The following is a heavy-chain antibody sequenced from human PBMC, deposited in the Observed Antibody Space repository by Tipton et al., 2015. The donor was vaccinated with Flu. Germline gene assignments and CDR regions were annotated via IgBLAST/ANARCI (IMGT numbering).Heavy chain of an antibody. CDR2: IYYSGSA. D-gene: IGHD3-10*01. V-gene: IGHV4-31*03. J-gene: IGHJ6*02. CDR1: GGSINSGGSY. CDR3: ARDQGFGDGLTYDYYVMDV. Sequence: TLSLTCTVSGGSINSGGSYWSWIHQYPGKGLEWIAGIYYSGSAYYNPFLESRVTISVDTSKNQFSLKLNSVTAADTAVYYCARDQGFGDGLTYDYYVMDVWGQGTTVTVSS.